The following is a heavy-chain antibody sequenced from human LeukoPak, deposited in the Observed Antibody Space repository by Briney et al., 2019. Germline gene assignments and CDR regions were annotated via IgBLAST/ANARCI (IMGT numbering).Heavy chain of an antibody. D-gene: IGHD3-10*01. Sequence: GGSLRLSCAASGFTFSSYAMSWVRQAPGKGLEWVSAISGSGGSTYYADSVKGRFTISRDNSKNMLYLQMNSLRAEDTAVCYCATSEGLTMVRGFDYWGQGTLVTVSS. CDR1: GFTFSSYA. CDR3: ATSEGLTMVRGFDY. J-gene: IGHJ4*02. CDR2: ISGSGGST. V-gene: IGHV3-23*01.